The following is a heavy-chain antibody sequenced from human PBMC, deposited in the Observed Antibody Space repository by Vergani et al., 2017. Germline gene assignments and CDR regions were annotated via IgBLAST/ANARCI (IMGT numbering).Heavy chain of an antibody. Sequence: QVQLVQSGAEVKKPGASVKVSCKASGYTFTSYGISWVRQAPGQGLEWMGWISAYNGNTNYAQKLQGRVTMTTDTSTSTAYMELRSLRSDDTAVYYCARVWVATHEYYYYYYMDVWGKGTTVTVSS. D-gene: IGHD4-23*01. CDR1: GYTFTSYG. J-gene: IGHJ6*03. CDR2: ISAYNGNT. CDR3: ARVWVATHEYYYYYYMDV. V-gene: IGHV1-18*01.